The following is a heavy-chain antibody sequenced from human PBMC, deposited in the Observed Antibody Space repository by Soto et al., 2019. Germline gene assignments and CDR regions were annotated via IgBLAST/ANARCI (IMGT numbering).Heavy chain of an antibody. J-gene: IGHJ4*02. CDR1: GYTFTSYA. Sequence: QVQLVQSGAEVKKPGASVKVSCKASGYTFTSYAISWGRQAPGPGLEWMGWISAYNGNTNYAQKFQGRVTMTTDTPTSTAYMELTSLRSGDTAVYYCARDAPPADYWCQGNLVTVSS. CDR3: ARDAPPADY. CDR2: ISAYNGNT. V-gene: IGHV1-18*01.